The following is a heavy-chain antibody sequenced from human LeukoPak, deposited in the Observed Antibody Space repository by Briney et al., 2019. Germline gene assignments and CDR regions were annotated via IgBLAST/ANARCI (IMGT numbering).Heavy chain of an antibody. CDR1: GGSFSGYY. CDR2: INHSGST. Sequence: SETLSLTCAVYGGSFSGYYWSWIRQPPGKGLEWIGGINHSGSTNYNPSLTSRVTISVDTSKNQFSLKLSSVTAADTAVYYCASMVRGASDYWGQGTLVTVSS. J-gene: IGHJ4*02. D-gene: IGHD3-10*01. V-gene: IGHV4-34*01. CDR3: ASMVRGASDY.